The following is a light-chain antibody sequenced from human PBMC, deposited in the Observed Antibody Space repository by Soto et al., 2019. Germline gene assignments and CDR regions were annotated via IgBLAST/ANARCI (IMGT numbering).Light chain of an antibody. Sequence: DIQITQSPSSLSASVGDRVTITCRASQTINTYLNWYQQKPGKAPNLLIYDASTLHRGAPSRFSGSGSGTDFTLTISSLQPEDFATYYCQQYNSYWTFGQGTKVDIK. CDR3: QQYNSYWT. V-gene: IGKV1-39*01. J-gene: IGKJ1*01. CDR1: QTINTY. CDR2: DAS.